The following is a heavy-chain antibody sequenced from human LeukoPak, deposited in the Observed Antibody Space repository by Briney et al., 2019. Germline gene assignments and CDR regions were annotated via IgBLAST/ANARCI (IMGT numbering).Heavy chain of an antibody. Sequence: SETLSLTCTVSGGSISSSSSYYWGWIRQPPGKGLEWIGSIYYSGTTYYNPSLKSRLTISVDTSKNQFSLKLSSVTAADTAVYYCATRPFLCGGDCYSFDSWAQGTLVTVSS. CDR1: GGSISSSSSYY. D-gene: IGHD2-21*01. V-gene: IGHV4-39*01. CDR3: ATRPFLCGGDCYSFDS. CDR2: IYYSGTT. J-gene: IGHJ4*02.